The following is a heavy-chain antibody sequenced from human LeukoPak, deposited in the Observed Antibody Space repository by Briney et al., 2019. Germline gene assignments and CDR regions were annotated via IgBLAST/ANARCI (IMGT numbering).Heavy chain of an antibody. J-gene: IGHJ3*02. V-gene: IGHV1-8*02. CDR2: MNPNSGNT. CDR1: GGTFSSYA. CDR3: ARLCGGVCSTNIDAFDI. D-gene: IGHD2-21*01. Sequence: GSSVKVSCKASGGTFSSYAINWVRQATGQGLEWMGWMNPNSGNTGYAQKFQGRVTMARNTSISTAYMELSSLRSEDTAVYYCARLCGGVCSTNIDAFDIWGQGTMVTVSS.